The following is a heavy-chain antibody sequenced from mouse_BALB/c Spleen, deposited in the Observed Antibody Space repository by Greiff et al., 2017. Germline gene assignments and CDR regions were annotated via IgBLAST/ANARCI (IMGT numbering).Heavy chain of an antibody. Sequence: VQLQQSGPGLVQPSQSLSITCTVSGFSLTSYGVHWVRQSPGKGLEWLGVIWSGGSTDYNAAFIYRLSISKDNSKSQVFFKMNSLQADDTAIYYCARKRELGFAYWGQGTLVTVSA. J-gene: IGHJ3*01. CDR2: IWSGGST. V-gene: IGHV2-4-1*01. CDR3: ARKRELGFAY. CDR1: GFSLTSYG.